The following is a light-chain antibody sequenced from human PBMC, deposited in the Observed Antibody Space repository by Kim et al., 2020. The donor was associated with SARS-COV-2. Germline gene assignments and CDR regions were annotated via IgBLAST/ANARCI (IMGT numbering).Light chain of an antibody. Sequence: SPGERATRSCRASQSVSSSYLAWYQQKPGQAPRLLLYHTSSRATGIPDRFSGSGSGTDFTLTISRLEPEDFAVYYCQQYGSSPLTFGGGTKVDIK. V-gene: IGKV3-20*01. CDR2: HTS. J-gene: IGKJ4*01. CDR1: QSVSSSY. CDR3: QQYGSSPLT.